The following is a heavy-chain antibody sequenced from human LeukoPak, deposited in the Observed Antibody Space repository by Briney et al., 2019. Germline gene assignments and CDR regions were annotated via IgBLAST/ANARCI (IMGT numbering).Heavy chain of an antibody. J-gene: IGHJ3*02. V-gene: IGHV3-30*02. Sequence: GGSLRLSCAASGFTFSSYEMNWVRQAPGKGLEWVAFIRYDGSNKYYADSVKGRFTISRDNSKNTLYLQMNSLRAEDTAVYYCAKNREMATIKDAFDIWGQGTMVTVSS. CDR2: IRYDGSNK. CDR3: AKNREMATIKDAFDI. D-gene: IGHD5-24*01. CDR1: GFTFSSYE.